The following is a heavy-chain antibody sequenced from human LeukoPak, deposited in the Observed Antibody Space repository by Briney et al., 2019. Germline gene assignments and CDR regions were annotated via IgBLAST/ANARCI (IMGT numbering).Heavy chain of an antibody. Sequence: PGGSLRLSCTGSGFNFNMFAMNWVRQAPGQGLEWVSGLSRGGGTTNYADSVKGRFTISRDKSKNMVFLQMNSLRPEGTAVYYCAKEQRIRHCSEGVCMEGYYFDYWGQGSLVTVSS. CDR3: AKEQRIRHCSEGVCMEGYYFDY. D-gene: IGHD2-8*01. CDR1: GFNFNMFA. J-gene: IGHJ4*02. V-gene: IGHV3-23*01. CDR2: LSRGGGTT.